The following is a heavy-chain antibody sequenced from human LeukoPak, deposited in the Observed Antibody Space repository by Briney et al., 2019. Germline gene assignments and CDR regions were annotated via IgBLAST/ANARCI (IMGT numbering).Heavy chain of an antibody. D-gene: IGHD5-12*01. CDR3: ARWVATMNYYFDY. CDR1: GGTFSSYA. V-gene: IGHV1-69*13. J-gene: IGHJ4*02. Sequence: ALVKVSCKASGGTFSSYAISWVRQAPGQGLEWMGGIIPIFGTANYAQKFQGRVTITADESTSTAYMELSSLRSEDTAVYYCARWVATMNYYFDYWGQGTLVTVSS. CDR2: IIPIFGTA.